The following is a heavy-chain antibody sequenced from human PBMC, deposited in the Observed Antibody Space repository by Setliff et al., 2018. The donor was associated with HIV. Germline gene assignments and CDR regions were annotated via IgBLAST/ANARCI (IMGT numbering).Heavy chain of an antibody. Sequence: SETLSLTCTVSGDSISSDAYYWSWIRQHPEKGLEWVGYISYSGGSYYNPSLKSRISISMDTSKNQFSLKLSSVTAADTAVYYCARGGRSLAAQTWFDPWGQGTLVTVSS. J-gene: IGHJ5*02. CDR1: GDSISSDAYY. D-gene: IGHD6-6*01. V-gene: IGHV4-31*03. CDR3: ARGGRSLAAQTWFDP. CDR2: ISYSGGS.